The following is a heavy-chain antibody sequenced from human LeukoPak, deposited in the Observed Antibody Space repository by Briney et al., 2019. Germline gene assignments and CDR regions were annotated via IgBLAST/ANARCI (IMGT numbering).Heavy chain of an antibody. CDR3: ARGGYGDTFDY. Sequence: PSETLSLTCTVSGGSISSYYWSWIRQPPGKGLEWIGYIYYSGSTNYNPSLKSRVTISVDTSKNQFSPKLSSVTAADTAVYYCARGGYGDTFDYWGQGTLVTVSS. D-gene: IGHD4-17*01. J-gene: IGHJ4*02. CDR2: IYYSGST. CDR1: GGSISSYY. V-gene: IGHV4-59*01.